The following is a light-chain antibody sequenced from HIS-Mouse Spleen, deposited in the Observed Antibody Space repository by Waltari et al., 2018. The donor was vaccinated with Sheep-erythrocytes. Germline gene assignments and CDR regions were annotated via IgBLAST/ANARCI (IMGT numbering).Light chain of an antibody. CDR1: SSAVGSYNL. Sequence: QSALTQPASVSGSPGQSLTISCTGPSSAVGSYNLVPWYQQPPGKAPKLMVYEGSKRPSGVSNRFSGSQPGNTASLTISGLQAEDEADYYCCSSAGSSTWVFGGGTKLTVL. CDR3: CSSAGSSTWV. CDR2: EGS. V-gene: IGLV2-23*01. J-gene: IGLJ3*02.